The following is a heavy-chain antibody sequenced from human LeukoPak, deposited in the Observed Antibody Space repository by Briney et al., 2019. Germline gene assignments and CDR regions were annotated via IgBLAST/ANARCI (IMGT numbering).Heavy chain of an antibody. CDR3: AELGITMIGGV. V-gene: IGHV3-48*03. D-gene: IGHD3-10*02. Sequence: GGSLRLSCAASGFTFSSYWMSWVRQAPGKGPEWVSYISSSGSTIYYADSVKGRFTISRDNAKNSLYLQMNSLRAEDTAVYYCAELGITMIGGVWGKGTTVTISS. J-gene: IGHJ6*04. CDR1: GFTFSSYW. CDR2: ISSSGSTI.